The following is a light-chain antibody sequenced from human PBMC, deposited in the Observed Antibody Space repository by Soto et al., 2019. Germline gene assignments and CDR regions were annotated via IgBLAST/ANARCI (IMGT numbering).Light chain of an antibody. V-gene: IGKV1-27*01. Sequence: DIQMTQSPSSLSASVGDRVTITCRASQGISNLLAWYQQRPGKLPKLMIYAASTLQPGVPSRFSGSGSGTDFTLNISSLQPEDVATYYCQKFSSDPFTFGGGTKVDIK. J-gene: IGKJ4*01. CDR2: AAS. CDR1: QGISNL. CDR3: QKFSSDPFT.